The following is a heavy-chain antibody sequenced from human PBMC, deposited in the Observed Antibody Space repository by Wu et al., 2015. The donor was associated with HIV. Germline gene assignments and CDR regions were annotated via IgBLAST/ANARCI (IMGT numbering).Heavy chain of an antibody. CDR3: ATAYPCSGGSCDHHYYYYYMDV. Sequence: QVQLVQSGAEVKKPGASVKVSCKVSGYTLTELSMHWVRQAPGKGLEWMGGFDPEDGETIYAQKFQGRVTMTEDTSTDTAYMELSSLRSEDTAVYYCATAYPCSGGSCDHHYYYYYMDVWGQTGPRSPSP. V-gene: IGHV1-24*01. CDR1: GYTLTELS. CDR2: FDPEDGET. D-gene: IGHD2-15*01. J-gene: IGHJ6*03.